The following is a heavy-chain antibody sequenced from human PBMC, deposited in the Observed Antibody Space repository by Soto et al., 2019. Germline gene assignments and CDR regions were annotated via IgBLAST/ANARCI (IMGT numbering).Heavy chain of an antibody. CDR1: GYTFTSYY. D-gene: IGHD6-13*01. CDR3: AREEPQTPLSRSWYSDYYYGMDV. J-gene: IGHJ6*02. CDR2: INPSGGST. Sequence: GASVKVSCKASGYTFTSYYMHWVRQAPGQGLEWMGIINPSGGSTSYAQKFQGRVTMTRDTSTSTVYMELSSLRSEDTAVYYCAREEPQTPLSRSWYSDYYYGMDVWGQGTTVTVSS. V-gene: IGHV1-46*01.